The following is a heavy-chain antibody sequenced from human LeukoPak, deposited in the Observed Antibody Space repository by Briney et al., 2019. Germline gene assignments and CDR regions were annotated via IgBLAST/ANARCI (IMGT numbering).Heavy chain of an antibody. J-gene: IGHJ4*02. CDR3: ARGATIFGVVIIPSEFDY. D-gene: IGHD3-3*01. CDR1: GFTFSIYE. V-gene: IGHV3-48*03. Sequence: QPGGSLRLSCVASGFTFSIYEMNWVRQAPGKGLEWVSYISSSGSTIYYADSVKGRFTISRDNAKNSLYLQMNSLRAEDTAVYYCARGATIFGVVIIPSEFDYWGQGTLVTVSS. CDR2: ISSSGSTI.